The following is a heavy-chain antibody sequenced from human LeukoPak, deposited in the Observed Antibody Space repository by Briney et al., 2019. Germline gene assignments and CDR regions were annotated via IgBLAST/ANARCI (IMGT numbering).Heavy chain of an antibody. CDR2: ISGSGSTI. V-gene: IGHV3-23*01. CDR3: ARVRRWLQLRYFDY. J-gene: IGHJ4*02. Sequence: PGGSLRLSCAASGFTFSSYAMSWVRQAPGKGLEWVSAISGSGSTIYYADSVKGRFTISRDNAKNSLYLQMNSLRAEDTAVYYCARVRRWLQLRYFDYWGQGTLVTVSS. CDR1: GFTFSSYA. D-gene: IGHD5-24*01.